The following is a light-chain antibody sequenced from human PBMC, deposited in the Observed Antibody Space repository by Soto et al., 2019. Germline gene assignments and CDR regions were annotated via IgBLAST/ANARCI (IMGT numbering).Light chain of an antibody. CDR3: SSYTSSSSYV. V-gene: IGLV2-14*03. Sequence: QSALTQPASVSGSPGQSITISCTGTSSDVGGYKYVSWYQQYPGKAPKLMIYDVSNRPSGVSNRFSGSKSGNTASLTISGLQAEDEADYXCSSYTSSSSYVFGTGTKVTVL. CDR2: DVS. J-gene: IGLJ1*01. CDR1: SSDVGGYKY.